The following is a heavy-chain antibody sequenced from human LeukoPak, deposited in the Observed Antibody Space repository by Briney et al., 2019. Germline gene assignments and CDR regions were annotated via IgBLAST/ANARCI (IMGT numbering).Heavy chain of an antibody. CDR2: IYYSGST. Sequence: NPSETLSLTCTVSGGSISSSSYYWGWIRQPPGKGLEWIGSIYYSGSTYYNPSLKSRVTISVDTSKNQFSLKLSSVTAADTAVYYCALTRITMIVVVIPWFDPWGQGTLVTASS. CDR1: GGSISSSSYY. V-gene: IGHV4-39*01. CDR3: ALTRITMIVVVIPWFDP. D-gene: IGHD3-22*01. J-gene: IGHJ5*02.